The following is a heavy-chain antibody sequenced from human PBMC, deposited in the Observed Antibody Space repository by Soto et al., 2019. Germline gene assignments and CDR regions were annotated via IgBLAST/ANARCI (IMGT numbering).Heavy chain of an antibody. D-gene: IGHD3-10*01. CDR3: ARDSSASATSYSFDY. V-gene: IGHV1-46*01. Sequence: QVQLVQSGAEVKKPGASVKVSCKASGYKFINHYIHWERQAPGVGLEWMGIINPNGGGTDYAQKFQGRVTITTDTYASTVHMELSSLRSEDTAVYFCARDSSASATSYSFDYWGQGTLVTVSS. J-gene: IGHJ4*02. CDR1: GYKFINHY. CDR2: INPNGGGT.